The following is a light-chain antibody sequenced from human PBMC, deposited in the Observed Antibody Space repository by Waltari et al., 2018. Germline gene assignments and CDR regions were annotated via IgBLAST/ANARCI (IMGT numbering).Light chain of an antibody. CDR2: GAS. CDR3: QQYYSTLMYT. Sequence: DIQMTQSPSSLSAYVGDRVTITCRASQDIRDSLAWYQHKPGTAPKLLLYGASRLESGVPSRFSGSAYGTEYTLTIGNLQPEDFATYFCQQYYSTLMYTFGQGTKLEI. J-gene: IGKJ2*01. CDR1: QDIRDS. V-gene: IGKV1-NL1*01.